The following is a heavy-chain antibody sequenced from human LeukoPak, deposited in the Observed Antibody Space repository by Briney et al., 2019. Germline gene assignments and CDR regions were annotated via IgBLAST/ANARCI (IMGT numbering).Heavy chain of an antibody. CDR1: GFTFSSYG. V-gene: IGHV3-30*02. Sequence: PGGSLRLSCAASGFTFSSYGMHWVRQAPGKGLEWVAFIRYDGSNKYYADSVKGRFTISRDNSKNTLYLQMNSLRAEDTAVYYCAKAGGVVVVPAAGIDYWGQGTLVTVSS. CDR3: AKAGGVVVVPAAGIDY. D-gene: IGHD2-2*01. J-gene: IGHJ4*02. CDR2: IRYDGSNK.